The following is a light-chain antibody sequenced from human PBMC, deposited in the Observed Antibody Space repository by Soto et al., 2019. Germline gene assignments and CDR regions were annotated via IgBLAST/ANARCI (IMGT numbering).Light chain of an antibody. CDR3: QQSYSTPRIT. V-gene: IGKV1-39*01. CDR2: AAS. J-gene: IGKJ5*01. Sequence: IQMPQSPSSLSASVGDRVTITCRASQSISSYLNWYQQKPGKAPKLLIYAASSLQSGVPSRFSGSGSGTDFTLTISSLQPEDFATYYCQQSYSTPRITFGQGTRLETK. CDR1: QSISSY.